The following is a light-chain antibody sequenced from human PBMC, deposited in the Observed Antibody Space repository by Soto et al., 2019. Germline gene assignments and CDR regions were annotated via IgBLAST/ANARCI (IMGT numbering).Light chain of an antibody. J-gene: IGLJ2*01. CDR3: CSYAGSSTWV. V-gene: IGLV2-23*01. CDR1: SSVVGSYNL. Sequence: QSALTQPASVSGSPGQSITISCTGTSSVVGSYNLVSWYQQHPGKAPKLMIYEGSKRPSGVSNRFSGSKSGNTASLTISGLQAEDEADYYCCSYAGSSTWVFGGGTKVTVL. CDR2: EGS.